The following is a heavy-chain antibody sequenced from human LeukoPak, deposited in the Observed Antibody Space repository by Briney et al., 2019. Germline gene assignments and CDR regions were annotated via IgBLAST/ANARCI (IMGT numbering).Heavy chain of an antibody. CDR1: GFTFSSYS. D-gene: IGHD3-10*02. CDR3: AELGITMIGGV. V-gene: IGHV3-48*04. CDR2: ISSSGSTI. J-gene: IGHJ6*04. Sequence: GGSLGLSCAASGFTFSSYSMNWVRQAPGKELEWVSYISSSGSTIYYADPVKGRFTISRDNAKNSLYLQMNCLRAEDTAVYYCAELGITMIGGVWGKGTTVTISS.